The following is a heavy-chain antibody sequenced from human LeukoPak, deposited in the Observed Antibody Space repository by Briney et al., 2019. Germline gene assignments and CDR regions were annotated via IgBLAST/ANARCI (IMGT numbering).Heavy chain of an antibody. CDR3: ARAGFTFSDYFGSFFDY. Sequence: GGSLRLSCAASGFTFTTYWMSWVRQAPGKGLEWVANINQDGTEKYYVDSVKGRFTISRDNAKNSLYLQMNSLRAEDTAVYYCARAGFTFSDYFGSFFDYWGQGTLVTVSS. CDR1: GFTFTTYW. CDR2: INQDGTEK. V-gene: IGHV3-7*01. D-gene: IGHD3-10*01. J-gene: IGHJ4*02.